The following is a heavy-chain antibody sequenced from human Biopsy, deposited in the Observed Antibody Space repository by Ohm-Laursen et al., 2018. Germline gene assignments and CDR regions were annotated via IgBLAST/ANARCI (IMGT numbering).Heavy chain of an antibody. V-gene: IGHV4-59*02. CDR2: IYYSVMT. Sequence: PGTLSLTCPVSGDSVTKYCWSWIRQPPGKGLEWIGHIYYSVMTNYNPSLQSRVSISVDTSRNQVSLTLSSVTAADTAVYYCARDSGILNYGNFKYYHYYGMDVWGQGTKVTVSS. D-gene: IGHD4-11*01. J-gene: IGHJ6*02. CDR1: GDSVTKYC. CDR3: ARDSGILNYGNFKYYHYYGMDV.